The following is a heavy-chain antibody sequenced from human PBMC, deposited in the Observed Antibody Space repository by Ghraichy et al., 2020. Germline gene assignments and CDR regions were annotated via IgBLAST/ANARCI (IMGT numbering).Heavy chain of an antibody. V-gene: IGHV3-15*01. CDR3: TTERRVTFGVFDY. Sequence: GESLNISCAASGFTFSNAWMSWVRQAPGKGLEWVGRIKSKTDGGTTDYAAPVKGRFTLSRDDSKNTLYLQMNSLKTEDTAVYYCTTERRVTFGVFDYWGQGTLVTVSS. J-gene: IGHJ4*02. CDR1: GFTFSNAW. D-gene: IGHD3-16*01. CDR2: IKSKTDGGTT.